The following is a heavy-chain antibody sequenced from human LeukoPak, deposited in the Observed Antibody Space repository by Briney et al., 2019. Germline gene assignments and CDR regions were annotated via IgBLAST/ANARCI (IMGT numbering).Heavy chain of an antibody. V-gene: IGHV1-69*04. Sequence: SVKVSCKASGYTFTSYGISWVRQAPGQGLEWMGRIIPILGIANYAQKFQGRVTITADKSTSTAYMELSSLRSEDTAVYYCARAVNYYGSGRDYYYYGMDVWGQGTTVTVSS. J-gene: IGHJ6*02. CDR3: ARAVNYYGSGRDYYYYGMDV. CDR1: GYTFTSYG. D-gene: IGHD3-10*01. CDR2: IIPILGIA.